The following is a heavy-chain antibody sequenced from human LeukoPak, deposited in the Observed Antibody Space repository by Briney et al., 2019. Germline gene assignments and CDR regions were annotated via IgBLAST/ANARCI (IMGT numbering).Heavy chain of an antibody. CDR3: ARGYSSDLM. CDR2: IYYSGST. J-gene: IGHJ4*02. CDR1: GGSISSYY. V-gene: IGHV4-39*01. D-gene: IGHD6-19*01. Sequence: PSETLSLTCAVSGGSISSYYWSWIRQPPGKGLEWIGSIYYSGSTYYNPSLKSRVTISVDTSKNQFSLKLSSVTAADTAVYYCARGYSSDLMWGQGTLVTVSS.